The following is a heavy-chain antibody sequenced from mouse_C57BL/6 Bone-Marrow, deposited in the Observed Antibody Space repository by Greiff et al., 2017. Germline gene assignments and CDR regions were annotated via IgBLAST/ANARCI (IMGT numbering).Heavy chain of an antibody. J-gene: IGHJ2*01. V-gene: IGHV14-4*01. CDR3: TTALSLY. CDR2: IDPENGDT. Sequence: VQLQQPGAELVKPGASVKVSCTASGFNIKDDYMHWVKQRPEQGLEWIGWIDPENGDTEYASKFQGKATITADTSSNTAYLQLSSLTSEDTAVYYCTTALSLYWGQGTTLTVSS. CDR1: GFNIKDDY.